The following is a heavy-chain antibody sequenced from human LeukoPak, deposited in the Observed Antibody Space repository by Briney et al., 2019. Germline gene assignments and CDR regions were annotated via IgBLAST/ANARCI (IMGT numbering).Heavy chain of an antibody. Sequence: GGSLRLSCAASGFSFSSYAMSWVRQAPGKGLEWVSYITGSDGRTWYPDSVKGRLTISRDNSKNMLCLQMNNLRAEDTAVYYCARDRRFPDDVFDIWGQGTMVTVSS. CDR2: ITGSDGRT. CDR3: ARDRRFPDDVFDI. D-gene: IGHD2-21*01. CDR1: GFSFSSYA. V-gene: IGHV3-23*01. J-gene: IGHJ3*02.